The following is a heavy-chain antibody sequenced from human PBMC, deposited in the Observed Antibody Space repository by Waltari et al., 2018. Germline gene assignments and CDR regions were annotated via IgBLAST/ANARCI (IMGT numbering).Heavy chain of an antibody. V-gene: IGHV1-2*02. D-gene: IGHD2-2*01. CDR3: ARGSRYCTSTTCPSSAFDV. CDR1: GSTFTEYY. Sequence: QVQLVQSGAEVKKPGASVKVSCKASGSTFTEYYITWVRQAPGQGLEWMGWISPNSGDTKFAQRFQGRVTMTRDTSISTAYMELSRLTSDDTAVYYCARGSRYCTSTTCPSSAFDVWGQGTTVTVSS. CDR2: ISPNSGDT. J-gene: IGHJ6*02.